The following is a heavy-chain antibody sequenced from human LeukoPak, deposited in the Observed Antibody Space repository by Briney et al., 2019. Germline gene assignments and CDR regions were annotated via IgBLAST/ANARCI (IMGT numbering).Heavy chain of an antibody. V-gene: IGHV4-59*01. CDR3: ARWGSVAVARFDY. Sequence: PSETLSLTCTVSGGSISNYYWSWIRQPPGKGQEWIGYIYYTGSTNYNPSLTSRVNISVDTSKNQFSLNLTSVTAADTAVYYCARWGSVAVARFDYWGQGTLVTVSS. J-gene: IGHJ4*02. D-gene: IGHD3-16*01. CDR2: IYYTGST. CDR1: GGSISNYY.